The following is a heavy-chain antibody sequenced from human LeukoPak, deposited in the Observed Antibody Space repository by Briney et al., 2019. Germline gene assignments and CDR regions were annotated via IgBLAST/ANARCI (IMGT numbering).Heavy chain of an antibody. CDR2: IYYSGST. CDR3: VRRGQRLNPGLYYFDY. J-gene: IGHJ4*02. D-gene: IGHD6-25*01. Sequence: SETLSLTCTVSGASISSGDYYWGWLRQSPGKGLEWIGTIYYSGSTNYNPSLKSRVTISVDTSENQFSLRLSSVTATDTAVYYCVRRGQRLNPGLYYFDYWGQGTLVTVSS. V-gene: IGHV4-39*01. CDR1: GASISSGDYY.